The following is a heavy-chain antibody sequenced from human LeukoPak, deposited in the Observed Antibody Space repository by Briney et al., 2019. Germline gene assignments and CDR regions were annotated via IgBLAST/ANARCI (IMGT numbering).Heavy chain of an antibody. CDR2: ISGSGGST. J-gene: IGHJ4*02. CDR3: AKDIRYFDWLGPDY. CDR1: GFTFNSYA. V-gene: IGHV3-23*01. D-gene: IGHD3-9*01. Sequence: GGSLRLSCAASGFTFNSYAMSWVRQAPGKGLEWVSAISGSGGSTYYADSVKGRFTISRDNSKNTLYLQMNSLRAEDTAVYYCAKDIRYFDWLGPDYWGQGTLVTVSS.